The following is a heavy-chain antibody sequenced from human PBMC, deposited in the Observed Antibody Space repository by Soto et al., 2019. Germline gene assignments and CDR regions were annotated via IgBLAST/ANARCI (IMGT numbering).Heavy chain of an antibody. D-gene: IGHD6-19*01. J-gene: IGHJ5*02. CDR1: VVSISRTSYS. Sequence: SETLSLTCNVSVVSISRTSYSWSWIRQPPGKGLECVGFIDHRGSPYYNPSLKGRGTISLDTAKNHFSMTLSSVTAADTAVYYCARGGSGRQESNWFEPWGQGTLVTLSS. CDR2: IDHRGSP. CDR3: ARGGSGRQESNWFEP. V-gene: IGHV4-30-4*08.